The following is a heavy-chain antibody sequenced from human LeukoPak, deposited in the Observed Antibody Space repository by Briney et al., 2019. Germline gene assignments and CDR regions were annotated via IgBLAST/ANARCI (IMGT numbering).Heavy chain of an antibody. D-gene: IGHD3-10*01. CDR3: ARDLSDYYGSGSYRPIDAFDI. V-gene: IGHV4-34*01. J-gene: IGHJ3*02. CDR1: GGSMSNYY. CDR2: INHSGSP. Sequence: SETLSLTCTVSGGSMSNYYWSWIRQPPGKGLEWIGEINHSGSPNYNPSLKSRVTISIDTSKNQFSLKLSPVTAADTAVYYCARDLSDYYGSGSYRPIDAFDIWGQGTMVTVSS.